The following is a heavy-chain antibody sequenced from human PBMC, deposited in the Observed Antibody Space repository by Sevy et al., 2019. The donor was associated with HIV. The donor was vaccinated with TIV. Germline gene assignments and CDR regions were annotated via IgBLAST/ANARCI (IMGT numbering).Heavy chain of an antibody. J-gene: IGHJ4*01. CDR2: ISPHNGDT. V-gene: IGHV1-18*01. Sequence: TSVKVSCKISGYTFSSYRITWVRQAPGQGLECMGWISPHNGDTNYAQKLQGRVTMITDTSTTTAYMELRNLRSDDTAVYYCARAYCSGGRCYSLAYWGQGTLVTVSS. CDR1: GYTFSSYR. CDR3: ARAYCSGGRCYSLAY. D-gene: IGHD2-15*01.